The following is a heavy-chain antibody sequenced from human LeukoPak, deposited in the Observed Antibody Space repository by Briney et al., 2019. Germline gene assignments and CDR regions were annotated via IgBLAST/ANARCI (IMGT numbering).Heavy chain of an antibody. CDR3: ARARVAAKSGYMDV. CDR2: ISSNGNT. V-gene: IGHV3-64*01. Sequence: GGSLRLSCAASGFTFSTYGMSWVRQAPGKGLEYVSSISSNGNTYYANSVKGRFTISRVNPKNTLYLQMGSLRDDDLAVYYCARARVAAKSGYMDVWGTGTTVTISS. CDR1: GFTFSTYG. D-gene: IGHD2-15*01. J-gene: IGHJ6*03.